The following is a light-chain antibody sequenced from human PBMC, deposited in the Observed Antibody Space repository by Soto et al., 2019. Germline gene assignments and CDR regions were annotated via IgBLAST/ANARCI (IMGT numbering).Light chain of an antibody. Sequence: EMMLTQSPGTLSLSPGDRATLSCRASHSVGTNLMWYQQKPGQPPRLLISYASNRATGIPGRFSGGGSGTDFTLTISSLEPEDFAVYYCQQRNYWLSFGGGTKVDIK. J-gene: IGKJ4*01. CDR2: YAS. CDR1: HSVGTN. CDR3: QQRNYWLS. V-gene: IGKV3-11*01.